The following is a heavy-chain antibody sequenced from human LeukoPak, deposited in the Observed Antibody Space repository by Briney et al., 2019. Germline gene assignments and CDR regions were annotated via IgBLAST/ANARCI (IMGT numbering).Heavy chain of an antibody. J-gene: IGHJ4*02. Sequence: PSETLSLTCAVYGGSFSGYYWSWIRQPPGKGLEWIGSIYYSGSTYYNPSLKSRVTISVDTSKNQFSLKLSSVTAADTAVYYCARHNIAGATSFVEYWGQGTLVTVSS. CDR2: IYYSGST. CDR3: ARHNIAGATSFVEY. CDR1: GGSFSGYY. V-gene: IGHV4-34*01. D-gene: IGHD1-26*01.